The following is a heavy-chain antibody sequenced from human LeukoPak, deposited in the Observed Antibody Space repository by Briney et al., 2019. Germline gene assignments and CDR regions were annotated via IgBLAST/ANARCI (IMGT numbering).Heavy chain of an antibody. V-gene: IGHV4-59*08. CDR1: GGSISSYY. CDR2: ISYRGST. D-gene: IGHD2-15*01. CDR3: ASYTPNDAFDI. Sequence: PSETLSLTCTVSGGSISSYYWSWIRQPPGKGLEWIGYISYRGSTNYNPSLKSRVTISVDTSKNQFSLKLSSVTAADTAVYYCASYTPNDAFDIWGQGTMVTASS. J-gene: IGHJ3*02.